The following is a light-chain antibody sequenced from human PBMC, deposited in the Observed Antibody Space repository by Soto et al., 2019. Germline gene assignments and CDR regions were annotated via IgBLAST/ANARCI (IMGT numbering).Light chain of an antibody. CDR3: QQYNNWPLT. CDR1: QSVSSN. Sequence: EIVMTQSPATLSVSPGERATLSCRASQSVSSNLAWYQQKPGQAPRLLIYGASTRATGIPARFSGSGSGTEFTLTISSLQSDDFALYYCQQYNNWPLTFGAGTKVEIK. CDR2: GAS. J-gene: IGKJ4*01. V-gene: IGKV3-15*01.